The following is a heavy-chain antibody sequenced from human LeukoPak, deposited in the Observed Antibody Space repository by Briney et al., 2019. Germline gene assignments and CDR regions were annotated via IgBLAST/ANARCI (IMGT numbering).Heavy chain of an antibody. CDR3: TRRELTVAKTPSGYYYYMDV. J-gene: IGHJ6*03. V-gene: IGHV3-73*01. D-gene: IGHD4-23*01. Sequence: GGSLRLSCAASGFTFSGSATHWVRQASGKGLEWVGRIRSKANSYATADAASVKGRFTISRDDSKNTAYLQMNSLKTEDTAVYYCTRRELTVAKTPSGYYYYMDVWGKGTTVTVSS. CDR2: IRSKANSYAT. CDR1: GFTFSGSA.